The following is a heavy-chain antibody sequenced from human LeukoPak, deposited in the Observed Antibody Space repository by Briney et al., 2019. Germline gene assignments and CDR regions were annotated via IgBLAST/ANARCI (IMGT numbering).Heavy chain of an antibody. CDR3: ARVGDRGVVATREYYFDY. J-gene: IGHJ4*02. Sequence: ASVKVSCKASGYTFTSYGISWVRQAPGQGLEGMGWISAYNGNTNYAQKLQGRVNMTTDTSTSTAYTELRSLRSDDTAVYYCARVGDRGVVATREYYFDYWGQGTLVTVSS. D-gene: IGHD5-12*01. CDR1: GYTFTSYG. CDR2: ISAYNGNT. V-gene: IGHV1-18*01.